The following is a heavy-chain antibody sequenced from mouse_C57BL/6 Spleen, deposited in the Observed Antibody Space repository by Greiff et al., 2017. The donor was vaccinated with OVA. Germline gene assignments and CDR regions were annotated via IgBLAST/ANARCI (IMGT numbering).Heavy chain of an antibody. J-gene: IGHJ3*01. V-gene: IGHV1-64*01. CDR3: ARWEGRGFAY. Sequence: QVQLQQPGAELVKPGASVKLSCKASGYTFTSYWMHWVKQRPGQGLEWIGMIHPNSGSTNYNEKFKSKATLTVDKSSSTAYMQLSSLTSEDSAVYYCARWEGRGFAYWGQGTLVTVSA. D-gene: IGHD3-3*01. CDR2: IHPNSGST. CDR1: GYTFTSYW.